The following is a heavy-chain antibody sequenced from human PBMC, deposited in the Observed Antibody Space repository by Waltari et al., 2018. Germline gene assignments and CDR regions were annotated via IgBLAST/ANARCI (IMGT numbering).Heavy chain of an antibody. Sequence: EVQLLESGGGLVQPGESLQLSFVASGLHFGSYSMSWVRQAPGKGLEWVSTIDGPTTNTHYADSVEGRFTISRDNSKNTLYLHMNSLRADDTAIYYCATWMVSHFDYWGQGTLVTASP. CDR1: GLHFGSYS. CDR2: IDGPTTNT. J-gene: IGHJ4*02. CDR3: ATWMVSHFDY. V-gene: IGHV3-23*01. D-gene: IGHD2-8*01.